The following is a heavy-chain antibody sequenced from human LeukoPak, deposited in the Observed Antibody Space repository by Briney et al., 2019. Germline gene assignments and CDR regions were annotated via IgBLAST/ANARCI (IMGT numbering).Heavy chain of an antibody. D-gene: IGHD3-9*01. CDR1: GGSISSGSYY. CDR2: IYTSGST. J-gene: IGHJ2*01. Sequence: SQTLSLTCTVSGGSISSGSYYWSWIRQPAGKGLQWIGRIYTSGSTNYNPSLNSRVTISVDTSKNRFSLKLSSVTAADTALYYCARARYDILTGYYHWYFDLWGRGTLVTVSS. CDR3: ARARYDILTGYYHWYFDL. V-gene: IGHV4-61*02.